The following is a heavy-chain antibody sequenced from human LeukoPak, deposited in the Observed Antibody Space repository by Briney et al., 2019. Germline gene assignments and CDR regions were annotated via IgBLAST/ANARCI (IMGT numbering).Heavy chain of an antibody. V-gene: IGHV4-4*07. Sequence: KPSETLSLTCTVSGGSISSYYWSWIRQPAGKGLEWIGRIYTSGSTNYNPSLKSRVTMSVDTSKNQFSLKLSSVTAADTAVYYCARDHCSSTSCNFNWFDPRGQGTLVTVSS. CDR1: GGSISSYY. CDR3: ARDHCSSTSCNFNWFDP. D-gene: IGHD2-2*01. J-gene: IGHJ5*02. CDR2: IYTSGST.